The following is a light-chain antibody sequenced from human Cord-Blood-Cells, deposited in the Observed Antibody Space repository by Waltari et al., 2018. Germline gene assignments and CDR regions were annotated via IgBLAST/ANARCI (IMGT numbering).Light chain of an antibody. CDR3: QAWDSSTLYV. CDR2: QDS. V-gene: IGLV3-1*01. J-gene: IGLJ1*01. CDR1: DLGDTY. Sequence: SYDLTQPPSVSVSAGQTASITCSGADLGDTYACWYQQKPGQCPVLVIYQDSKRPSGIPERFSGSNSGNTATLTISGTQAMDEADYYCQAWDSSTLYVFGTGTKVTVL.